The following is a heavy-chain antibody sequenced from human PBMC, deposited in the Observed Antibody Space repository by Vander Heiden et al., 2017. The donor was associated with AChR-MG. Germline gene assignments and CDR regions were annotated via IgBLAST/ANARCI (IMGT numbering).Heavy chain of an antibody. CDR1: GFTFSTSC. V-gene: IGHV3-7*01. CDR3: ARDSYCSSTSCPGGWFDP. Sequence: EVQLVESGGGLVQPGGSLRLSCAASGFTFSTSCMGWVRQAPGKGLECVANIKQDGSEKYYVDSVKGRFTISRDNAKNSLYLQMNSLRAEDTAVYYCARDSYCSSTSCPGGWFDPWGQGTLVTVSS. CDR2: IKQDGSEK. J-gene: IGHJ5*02. D-gene: IGHD2-2*01.